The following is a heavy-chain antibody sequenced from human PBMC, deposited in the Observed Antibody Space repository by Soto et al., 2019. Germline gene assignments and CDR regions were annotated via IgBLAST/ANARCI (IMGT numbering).Heavy chain of an antibody. CDR1: GNSISDYY. D-gene: IGHD4-17*01. J-gene: IGHJ3*01. CDR2: IFHNGNT. V-gene: IGHV4-59*01. Sequence: QVQLLASGPGLVKPSETLSLTCTVSGNSISDYYWSWIRQPPGKGLEWIGYIFHNGNTNYNPSLKGRVTMSVDTSKNQFSLRLSSVTAADTALYYCARDVGGTVTLEAAFDFGGQGKMVTVS. CDR3: ARDVGGTVTLEAAFDF.